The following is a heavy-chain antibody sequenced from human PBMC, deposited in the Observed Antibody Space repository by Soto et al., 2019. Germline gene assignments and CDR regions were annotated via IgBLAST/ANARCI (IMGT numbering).Heavy chain of an antibody. CDR2: ISGSGGST. J-gene: IGHJ5*02. CDR3: AKDPPIVVVPAAMSDP. Sequence: GGSLRLSCAASGFTFSSYAMSWVRQAPGKGLEWVSAISGSGGSTYYADSVKGRFTISRDNSKNTLYLQMNSLRAEDTAVYYCAKDPPIVVVPAAMSDPWGQGTLVTVSS. CDR1: GFTFSSYA. V-gene: IGHV3-23*01. D-gene: IGHD2-2*01.